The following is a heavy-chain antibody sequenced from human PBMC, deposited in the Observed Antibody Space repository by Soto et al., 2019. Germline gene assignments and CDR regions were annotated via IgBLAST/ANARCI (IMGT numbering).Heavy chain of an antibody. D-gene: IGHD5-18*01. V-gene: IGHV3-48*03. CDR3: ARENSVQAWLHHFDH. J-gene: IGHJ4*02. CDR1: GFSFSSFA. CDR2: ISYDGASI. Sequence: EVQLVESGGALVQPGGSLRLSCEASGFSFSSFAMNWVRQAPGRGLEWVSYISYDGASIYYADSLKGRVTISRDNAKNCLSLQINNLRAEDTAVYYCARENSVQAWLHHFDHWGLGTLVTVSS.